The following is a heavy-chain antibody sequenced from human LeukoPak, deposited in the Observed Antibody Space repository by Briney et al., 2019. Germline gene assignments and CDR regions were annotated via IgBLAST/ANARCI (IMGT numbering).Heavy chain of an antibody. D-gene: IGHD5-24*01. Sequence: PSETLSLTCTVSGGSISSGSYYWSWIRQPAGKGLEWIGSIYYSGSTYYNPSLKSRVTISVDTSKNQFSLKLSSVTAADTAVYYCARDPDRAGWLPRAAPPSFDYWGQGTLVTVSS. CDR1: GGSISSGSYY. CDR3: ARDPDRAGWLPRAAPPSFDY. V-gene: IGHV4-39*07. J-gene: IGHJ4*02. CDR2: IYYSGST.